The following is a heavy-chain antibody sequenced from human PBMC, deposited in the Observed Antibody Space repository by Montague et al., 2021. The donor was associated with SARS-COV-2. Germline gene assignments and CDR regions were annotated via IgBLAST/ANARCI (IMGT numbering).Heavy chain of an antibody. Sequence: SLRLSCATSGFVFNSLAFHWIRQTPGKGPEWVALISYDGVTQYYADSVKGRFSVSRDSAKRTVHLQMNSLTTEDTGIYYCSSDRDGDDLRFVYWGHGTRVIVSS. CDR2: ISYDGVTQ. CDR3: SSDRDGDDLRFVY. J-gene: IGHJ5*01. D-gene: IGHD3-10*01. CDR1: GFVFNSLA. V-gene: IGHV3-30-3*01.